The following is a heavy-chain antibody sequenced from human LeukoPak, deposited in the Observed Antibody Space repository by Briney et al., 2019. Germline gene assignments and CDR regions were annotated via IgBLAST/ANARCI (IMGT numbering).Heavy chain of an antibody. Sequence: AGGSLRLSCTASGFTFGDYAMSWFRQAPGKGLEWVGFIRSKAYGGTTEYAASVKGRFTISRDDSKSIAYLQMSSLKTEDTAVYYCTSSTKNYDFWSGPLNYYYYGMDVWGQGTTVTVSS. J-gene: IGHJ6*02. CDR3: TSSTKNYDFWSGPLNYYYYGMDV. CDR1: GFTFGDYA. D-gene: IGHD3-3*01. CDR2: IRSKAYGGTT. V-gene: IGHV3-49*03.